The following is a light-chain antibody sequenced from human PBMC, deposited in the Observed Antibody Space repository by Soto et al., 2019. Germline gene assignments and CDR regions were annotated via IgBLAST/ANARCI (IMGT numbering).Light chain of an antibody. V-gene: IGLV2-14*01. Sequence: QSALTQPASVSGSPGQSITISCTGTSSDVGGYNYVSWYQQHPGKAPKLMIYDVTNRPSGVSNRFSGSKSGNTASLTISGLRAEDEADYYCSSYTCSSTPLVFGGGTKLTVL. CDR2: DVT. CDR3: SSYTCSSTPLV. J-gene: IGLJ3*02. CDR1: SSDVGGYNY.